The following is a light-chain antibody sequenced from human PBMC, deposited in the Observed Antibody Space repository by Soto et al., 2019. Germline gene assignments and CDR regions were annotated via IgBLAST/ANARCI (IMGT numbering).Light chain of an antibody. CDR1: QNINNN. V-gene: IGKV3-15*01. Sequence: IVLMQSPATLSVSPGERAILSCRASQNINNNLAWYQQKPGQAPRLLIYGTSTRATDIPARFSGSGYGTEFTLTINSRQSEDFAVFYCQQYNNWPITFGQGTRLEIK. CDR2: GTS. CDR3: QQYNNWPIT. J-gene: IGKJ5*01.